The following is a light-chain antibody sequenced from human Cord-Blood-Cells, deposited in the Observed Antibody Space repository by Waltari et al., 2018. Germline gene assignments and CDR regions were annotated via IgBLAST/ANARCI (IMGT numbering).Light chain of an antibody. CDR3: SSYAGSNNYV. Sequence: QSALTQPHSASGSPGQSVTISCPGTRSHVGGYNYVSWYQQHPGKAPKLMIYEVSKRPSGVPDRFSGSKSGNTASLTVSGLQAEDEADYYCSSYAGSNNYVFGTGTKVTVL. V-gene: IGLV2-8*01. J-gene: IGLJ1*01. CDR2: EVS. CDR1: RSHVGGYNY.